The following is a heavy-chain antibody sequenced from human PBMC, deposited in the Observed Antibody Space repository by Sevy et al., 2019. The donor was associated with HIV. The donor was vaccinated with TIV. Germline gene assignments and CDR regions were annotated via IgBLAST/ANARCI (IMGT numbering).Heavy chain of an antibody. D-gene: IGHD1-1*01. J-gene: IGHJ1*01. CDR3: ALERLSSDVAEYFQN. Sequence: GGSLRLSCAASGFTFSRYSMHWVRQAPGKGLDWMATISFDASNKHYADSVKGRFTISRDNFQNSLFLQMNSLRPEDTAVYYCALERLSSDVAEYFQNWGQGTLVTVSS. V-gene: IGHV3-30*04. CDR2: ISFDASNK. CDR1: GFTFSRYS.